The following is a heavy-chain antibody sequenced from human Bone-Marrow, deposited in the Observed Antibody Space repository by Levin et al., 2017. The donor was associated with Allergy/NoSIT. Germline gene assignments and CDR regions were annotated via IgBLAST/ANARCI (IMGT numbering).Heavy chain of an antibody. CDR3: AKDQTVAPAAYWYFDL. CDR1: GFTFSNHA. Sequence: GGSLRLSCAASGFTFSNHAMNWVRQAPGKGLEWVSSIYGSGGSTFYADAVEGRFTISRDNSKNTLYLQLNSLRAEDTAIYYCAKDQTVAPAAYWYFDLWGRGSLVAVSS. D-gene: IGHD6-13*01. CDR2: IYGSGGST. J-gene: IGHJ2*01. V-gene: IGHV3-23*01.